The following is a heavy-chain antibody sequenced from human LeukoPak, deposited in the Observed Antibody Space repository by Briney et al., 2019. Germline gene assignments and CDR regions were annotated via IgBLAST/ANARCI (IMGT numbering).Heavy chain of an antibody. D-gene: IGHD1-26*01. CDR1: GGSISSYY. J-gene: IGHJ3*02. CDR3: ARHTLVGARNAFDI. Sequence: SETLSLTCAVYGGSISSYYWSWIRQPPVKGLEWIGYMYYSGNTNYNPSLKSRVTTSVDSSKNQFSLKLSSVTAADTAVYYCARHTLVGARNAFDIWGQGTMVTVSS. CDR2: MYYSGNT. V-gene: IGHV4-59*08.